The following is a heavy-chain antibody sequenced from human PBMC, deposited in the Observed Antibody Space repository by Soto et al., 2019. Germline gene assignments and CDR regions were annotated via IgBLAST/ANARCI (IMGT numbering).Heavy chain of an antibody. Sequence: SETLSLTCTVSAGCISSGGYYWSWIRQNPRKGMEWIGYIYYSGSTYYNPSLKSRVTISVDTSKNQFSLKLSSVTAADTAVYYCARSYCTNGVCYLFDPWGQGTLVTVSS. D-gene: IGHD2-8*01. V-gene: IGHV4-31*03. J-gene: IGHJ5*02. CDR1: AGCISSGGYY. CDR2: IYYSGST. CDR3: ARSYCTNGVCYLFDP.